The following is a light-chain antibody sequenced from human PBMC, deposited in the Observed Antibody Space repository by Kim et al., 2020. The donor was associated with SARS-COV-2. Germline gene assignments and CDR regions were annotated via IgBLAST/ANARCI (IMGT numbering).Light chain of an antibody. J-gene: IGKJ1*01. V-gene: IGKV3-15*01. Sequence: EIVMTQSPATLSVSPGERATLSCRASQSVSSNLAWYQQKPGQAPRLLIYGASTRATGIPARFSGSGSGTEFTLTISSLQSEDFAVYYCHLGGTFGQGTKVDIK. CDR2: GAS. CDR1: QSVSSN. CDR3: HLGGT.